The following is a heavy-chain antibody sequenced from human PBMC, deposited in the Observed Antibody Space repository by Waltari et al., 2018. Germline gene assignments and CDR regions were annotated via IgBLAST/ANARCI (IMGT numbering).Heavy chain of an antibody. V-gene: IGHV4-34*01. Sequence: QVQLQQWGAGLLKPSETLSLTCAVYGGSFSGYYWSWIRQPPGKGLEWIGEINHSGSTNYNPSLKSRVTISVDTSKNQFSLKLSSVTAADTAVYYCARPGSGYNSSWYALKAFDIWGQGTMVTVSS. CDR1: GGSFSGYY. D-gene: IGHD6-13*01. CDR2: INHSGST. CDR3: ARPGSGYNSSWYALKAFDI. J-gene: IGHJ3*02.